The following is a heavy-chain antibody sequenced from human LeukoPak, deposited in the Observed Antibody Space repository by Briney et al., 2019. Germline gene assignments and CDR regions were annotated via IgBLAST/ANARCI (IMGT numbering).Heavy chain of an antibody. D-gene: IGHD4-23*01. V-gene: IGHV4-59*01. Sequence: SETLSLTCTVSGGSISSYYWSWIRQPPGKGLEWIGYIYYSGSTYYNPSLKSRVTISLDTSKNQFSLKLSSVTAADTAVYFCARTHDYGGNTDFDYWGQGILVTVFS. CDR1: GGSISSYY. CDR3: ARTHDYGGNTDFDY. CDR2: IYYSGST. J-gene: IGHJ4*02.